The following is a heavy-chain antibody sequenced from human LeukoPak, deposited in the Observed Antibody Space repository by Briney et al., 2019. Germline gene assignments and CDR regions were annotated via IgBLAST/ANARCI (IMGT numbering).Heavy chain of an antibody. J-gene: IGHJ4*02. CDR3: ASGPYVQWLAPFDY. V-gene: IGHV3-7*01. CDR1: RFTFSRYW. D-gene: IGHD6-19*01. CDR2: IKQDGREK. Sequence: PGGSLRLSCAASRFTFSRYWMSWVCQAPGKGLEWVANIKQDGREKYYVGSVKGRFTISREHAKISLYLQMNSLRAEDTAVYYCASGPYVQWLAPFDYWGQGTLVTVSS.